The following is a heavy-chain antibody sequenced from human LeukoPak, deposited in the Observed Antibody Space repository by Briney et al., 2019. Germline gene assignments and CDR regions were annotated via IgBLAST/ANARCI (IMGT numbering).Heavy chain of an antibody. CDR1: GFTFSSYW. CDR2: IKQDGSEK. J-gene: IGHJ4*02. V-gene: IGHV3-7*01. D-gene: IGHD5-18*01. Sequence: GGSLRLSCAASGFTFSSYWMSWVRQAPGKGLEWVANIKQDGSEKYYADSVKGRFTISRDNSKNTLYLQMNSLRAEDTAVYYCAKSGRRGYSYGYRFKYYYDYWGQGTLVTVSS. CDR3: AKSGRRGYSYGYRFKYYYDY.